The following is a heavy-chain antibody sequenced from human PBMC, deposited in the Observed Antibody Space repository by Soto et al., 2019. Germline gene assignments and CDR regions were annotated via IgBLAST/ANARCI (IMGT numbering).Heavy chain of an antibody. CDR1: GGTFSSYT. CDR3: AIEYCSSTSCYSSSHG. Sequence: QVQLVQSGAEVKKPGSSVKVSCKASGGTFSSYTISWVRQAPGQGLEWMGRIIPILGIANYAQKFQGRVTITADKSTSTAYMELSSLRSEDTAVYYWAIEYCSSTSCYSSSHGWGQGTLVTVSS. V-gene: IGHV1-69*08. CDR2: IIPILGIA. D-gene: IGHD2-2*01. J-gene: IGHJ4*02.